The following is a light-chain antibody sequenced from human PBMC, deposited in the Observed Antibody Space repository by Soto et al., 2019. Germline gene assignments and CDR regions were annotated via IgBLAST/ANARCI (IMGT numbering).Light chain of an antibody. J-gene: IGKJ3*01. CDR2: AVS. CDR3: QQSDSTPFT. V-gene: IGKV1-39*01. Sequence: IELTQSPSSLSASIGDTVTITCRASQSISVDLHWYKQQPGKAPKLLLYAVSTLQSGVPSRFSGAASGAEFTLTIASLQPEDSATYYCQQSDSTPFTFGPGTKVDV. CDR1: QSISVD.